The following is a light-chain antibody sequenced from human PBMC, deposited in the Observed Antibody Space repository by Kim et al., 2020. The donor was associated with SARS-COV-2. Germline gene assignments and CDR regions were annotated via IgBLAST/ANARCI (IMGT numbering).Light chain of an antibody. CDR3: CSYAGSWV. CDR2: EVS. J-gene: IGLJ3*02. V-gene: IGLV2-23*02. Sequence: QSALTQPASVSGSPGQSITISCTGTSSYVGSYNLVSWYQQHPGKAPKLMIYEVSKRPSGVSNRFSGSKSGNTASLTISGLQAEDEADYYCCSYAGSWVFGGGTQLTVL. CDR1: SSYVGSYNL.